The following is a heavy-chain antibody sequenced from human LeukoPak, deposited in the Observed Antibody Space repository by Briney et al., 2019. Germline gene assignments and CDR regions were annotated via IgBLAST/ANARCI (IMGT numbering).Heavy chain of an antibody. CDR1: GYTFTGHY. D-gene: IGHD1-26*01. CDR3: ATEGTDSGSYDY. Sequence: AAVKVSCKASGYTFTGHYMHWVRQAPGQGLEWMGWINPNSGGTNYAQKFQGRVTMTRDTSISTAYMELSRLRSDDTAVYYCATEGTDSGSYDYWGQGTLVTVSS. V-gene: IGHV1-2*02. CDR2: INPNSGGT. J-gene: IGHJ4*02.